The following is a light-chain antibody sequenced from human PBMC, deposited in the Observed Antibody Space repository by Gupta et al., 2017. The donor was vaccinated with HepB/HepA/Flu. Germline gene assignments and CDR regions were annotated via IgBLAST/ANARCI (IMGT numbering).Light chain of an antibody. CDR1: SSDVGGYNY. Sequence: QSDLTQPASVSGSPGQSITISCTGTSSDVGGYNYVSWYQQHPGKAPKLMIYDVSKRPSGVSNRFSGSKSGNTASLTISGLQAEDEADYYCSSDTSSSTVVFGGGTKLTVL. CDR3: SSDTSSSTVV. J-gene: IGLJ2*01. V-gene: IGLV2-14*03. CDR2: DVS.